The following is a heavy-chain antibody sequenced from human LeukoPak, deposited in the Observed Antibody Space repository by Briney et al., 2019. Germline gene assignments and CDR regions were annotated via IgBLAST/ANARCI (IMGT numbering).Heavy chain of an antibody. CDR1: GGSISSYY. D-gene: IGHD3-22*01. J-gene: IGHJ4*02. CDR3: ASYGEYYYDSSGYYRLLDY. CDR2: IYYSGST. V-gene: IGHV4-59*08. Sequence: PSETLSLTCTVSGGSISSYYWSWIRQPPGKGLEWIGYIYYSGSTNYNSSFKSRVTISIDTSKNQFSLKLSSVTAADTAVYYCASYGEYYYDSSGYYRLLDYWGQGTLVTVSS.